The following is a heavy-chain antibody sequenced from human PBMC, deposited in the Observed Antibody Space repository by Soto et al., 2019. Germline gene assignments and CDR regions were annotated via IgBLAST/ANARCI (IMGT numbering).Heavy chain of an antibody. D-gene: IGHD3-16*02. CDR1: GYTFNNYY. CDR3: ARETMITIGGDIEGLDY. V-gene: IGHV1-46*02. J-gene: IGHJ4*02. Sequence: QVQLVQSGAEVKKPGASVKVSCEASGYTFNNYYMHWVRQAPGQGLEWMGIFNPRGEDTIYAEKFQGRFSMTGSTSTSTVYMELSSLRSEDTAVYYCARETMITIGGDIEGLDYWGQGTLVTVS. CDR2: FNPRGEDT.